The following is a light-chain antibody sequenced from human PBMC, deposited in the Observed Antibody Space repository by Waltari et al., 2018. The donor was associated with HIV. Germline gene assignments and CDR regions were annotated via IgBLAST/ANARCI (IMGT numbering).Light chain of an antibody. J-gene: IGLJ2*01. CDR1: NNDVGGYWY. V-gene: IGLV2-11*01. CDR2: DVN. Sequence: QSPLTQPRTVSGSPGQSVTISCTGTNNDVGGYWYVSWYQQHPGKAPKLLSLDVNKRPSGVPDRLPGSKSGNTASLTISGLQAEDEADYSCCSYGPSDTPVVFGVGTKLTVL. CDR3: CSYGPSDTPVV.